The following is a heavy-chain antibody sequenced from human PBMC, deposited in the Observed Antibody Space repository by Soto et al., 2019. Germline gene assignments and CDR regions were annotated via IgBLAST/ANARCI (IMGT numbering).Heavy chain of an antibody. CDR1: GFTFSSYS. V-gene: IGHV3-21*01. Sequence: EVQLVESGGGLVKPGGSLRLSCAASGFTFSSYSMNWVRQAPGKGREWVSSISSSSSYIYYADSVKGRFTISRDNAKNSLYLQMNSLRAEDTAVYYCAAPAGYSSSWSYWGQGTLVTVSS. CDR2: ISSSSSYI. CDR3: AAPAGYSSSWSY. D-gene: IGHD6-13*01. J-gene: IGHJ4*02.